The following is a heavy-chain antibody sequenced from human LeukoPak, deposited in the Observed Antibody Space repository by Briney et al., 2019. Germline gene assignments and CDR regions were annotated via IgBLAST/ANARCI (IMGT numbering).Heavy chain of an antibody. V-gene: IGHV3-74*01. D-gene: IGHD6-13*01. CDR1: GFTFSTNW. J-gene: IGHJ4*02. Sequence: GGSLRLSCAASGFTFSTNWMHWVRQAPGKGLVWVSHISTDARTITYADFVKGRFTISRDNAKNTLYLQMNSLRAEDTALYYCVRGQATAWGLDYWGQGTLVTVSS. CDR3: VRGQATAWGLDY. CDR2: ISTDARTI.